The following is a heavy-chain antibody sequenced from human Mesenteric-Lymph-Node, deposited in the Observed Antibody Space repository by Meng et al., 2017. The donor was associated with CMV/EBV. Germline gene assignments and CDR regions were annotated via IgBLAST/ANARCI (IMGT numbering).Heavy chain of an antibody. CDR2: MYPGHSDT. D-gene: IGHD2-2*01. Sequence: GGSLRLSCKTSGYSFTTYWIAWVRQMPGKGLEWMGIMYPGHSDTRYSPSFQGQVTISADKFLNTAYLQWSSLKASDTAMYYCARRFSPGSSNQNWFDPWGQGTLVTVSS. CDR1: GYSFTTYW. J-gene: IGHJ5*02. CDR3: ARRFSPGSSNQNWFDP. V-gene: IGHV5-51*01.